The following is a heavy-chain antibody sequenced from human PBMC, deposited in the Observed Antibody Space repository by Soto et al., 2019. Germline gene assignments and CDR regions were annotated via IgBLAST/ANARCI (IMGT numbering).Heavy chain of an antibody. CDR3: ARAVAAADGLGGMDV. V-gene: IGHV1-3*01. D-gene: IGHD6-13*01. CDR1: GYTFTSYA. J-gene: IGHJ6*02. CDR2: INAGNGNT. Sequence: ASVKVSCKASGYTFTSYAMHWVRQAPGQRLEWMGWINAGNGNTKYSQKFQGRVTITRDTSASTAYMELSSLRSEDKAVYYCARAVAAADGLGGMDVWGQGTTVTVYS.